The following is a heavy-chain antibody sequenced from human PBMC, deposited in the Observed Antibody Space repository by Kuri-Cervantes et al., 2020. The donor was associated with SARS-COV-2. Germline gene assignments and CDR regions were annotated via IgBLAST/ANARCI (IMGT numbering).Heavy chain of an antibody. Sequence: SETLSLTCAVYGGSSSGYYWSWIRQPPGKGLEWIGEINHSGSTNYNPSLKSRVTISVDTSKNQFSLKLGSVTAADTAVYYCARSFRYSGSWSNWFDPWGQGTLVTVSS. D-gene: IGHD1-26*01. V-gene: IGHV4-34*01. CDR2: INHSGST. CDR1: GGSSSGYY. CDR3: ARSFRYSGSWSNWFDP. J-gene: IGHJ5*02.